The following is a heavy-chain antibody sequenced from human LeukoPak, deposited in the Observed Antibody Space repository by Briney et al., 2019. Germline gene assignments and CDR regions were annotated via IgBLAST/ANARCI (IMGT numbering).Heavy chain of an antibody. CDR2: ISSSSAYI. Sequence: KPGGSLRLSCAASGFTFSDYALDWVRQAPGKGLEWVSAISSSSAYIYYADSVKGRFTISRDNAKSSVSLQMNSPRADDTAVYYCARIFRYQLVEYYALDVWGQGTTVTVSS. CDR3: ARIFRYQLVEYYALDV. V-gene: IGHV3-21*01. CDR1: GFTFSDYA. D-gene: IGHD2-2*01. J-gene: IGHJ6*02.